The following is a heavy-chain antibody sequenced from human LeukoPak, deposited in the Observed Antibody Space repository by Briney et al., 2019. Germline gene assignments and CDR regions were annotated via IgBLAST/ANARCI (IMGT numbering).Heavy chain of an antibody. CDR1: GDSMRSTNYY. V-gene: IGHV4-39*01. D-gene: IGHD2-21*01. J-gene: IGHJ6*03. CDR2: VFYRGST. Sequence: PSETLSLTCSVSGDSMRSTNYYWGWIRQPPGKGLEWIGSVFYRGSTYYNPSLKSRVTISVDTSKNQFSLNLSSVTAADPAVYYCARQRFRAYFYYYMDVWGNGTTVTVSS. CDR3: ARQRFRAYFYYYMDV.